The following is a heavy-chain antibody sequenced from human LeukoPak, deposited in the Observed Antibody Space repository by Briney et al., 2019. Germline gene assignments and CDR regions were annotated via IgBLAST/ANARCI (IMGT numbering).Heavy chain of an antibody. V-gene: IGHV3-23*01. CDR1: GFTFSSYA. J-gene: IGHJ3*02. D-gene: IGHD3-10*01. CDR3: ARDWRYGSGSYWYAFDI. CDR2: ISGSGGST. Sequence: PGGSLRLSCAASGFTFSSYAMSWVRQVPGKGLEWVSAISGSGGSTYYADSVKGRFTISRDNAKNSLYLQMNSLRAEDTAVYYCARDWRYGSGSYWYAFDIWGQGTMVTVSS.